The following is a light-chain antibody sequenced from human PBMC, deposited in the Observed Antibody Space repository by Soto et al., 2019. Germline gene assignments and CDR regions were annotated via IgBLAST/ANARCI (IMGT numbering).Light chain of an antibody. CDR2: SAS. V-gene: IGKV1-39*01. CDR3: QQSFSTPRYT. J-gene: IGKJ3*01. Sequence: DIQMTQSPPSLSASVGDRVTISCRASQSISDYLNWYQQKPGKAPKLLIYSASSLQSGVPSRFSGSGSGPDLTLTISSLQPEDFATYYCQQSFSTPRYTFGPGTKVDI. CDR1: QSISDY.